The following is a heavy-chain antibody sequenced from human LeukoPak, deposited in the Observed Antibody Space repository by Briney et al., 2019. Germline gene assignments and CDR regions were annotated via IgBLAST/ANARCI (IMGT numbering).Heavy chain of an antibody. CDR1: GGSFSGYY. CDR2: VYYSGDT. V-gene: IGHV4-59*08. CDR3: ARHPFATPFDY. J-gene: IGHJ4*02. D-gene: IGHD2-15*01. Sequence: KPSETLSLTCAGYGGSFSGYYWSWIRQPPGKGLEWIGYVYYSGDTNYNPSLKSRVTMSLDTSKNQVSLRLSSVTAADTAVYYCARHPFATPFDYWGRGTLLTVSS.